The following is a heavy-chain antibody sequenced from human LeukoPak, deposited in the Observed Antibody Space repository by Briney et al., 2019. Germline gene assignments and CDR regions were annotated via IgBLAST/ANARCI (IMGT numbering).Heavy chain of an antibody. V-gene: IGHV3-33*01. CDR1: GFTFSSYG. CDR2: IWYDGSNK. CDR3: ARDRFTPAYYFDY. J-gene: IGHJ4*02. Sequence: PGGSLRLSCAASGFTFSSYGMHWVRQAPGKGVEWVAVIWYDGSNKYYADSVKGRFTIYRENCKKTLYLQMNSLRAEDTAVYYCARDRFTPAYYFDYWGQGTLVTVSS. D-gene: IGHD2-15*01.